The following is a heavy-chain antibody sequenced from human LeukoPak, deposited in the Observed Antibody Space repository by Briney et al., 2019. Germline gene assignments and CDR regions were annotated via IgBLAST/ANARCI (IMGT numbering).Heavy chain of an antibody. CDR1: GFTFSSYS. CDR2: ISSSSGTI. D-gene: IGHD3-22*01. Sequence: GGSLRLSCAASGFTFSSYSMNWVRQAPGKGLEWVSYISSSSGTIYYTDSVKGRFTISRDNAKNSLYLQMNSLRAEDTAVYYCARDRGSSGYYYWGQGTLVTVSS. V-gene: IGHV3-48*04. J-gene: IGHJ4*02. CDR3: ARDRGSSGYYY.